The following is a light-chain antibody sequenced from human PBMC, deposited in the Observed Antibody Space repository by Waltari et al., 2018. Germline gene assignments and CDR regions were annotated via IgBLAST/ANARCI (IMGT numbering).Light chain of an antibody. Sequence: QTVVTQEPSFSVSPGGTVTLTCGLRSGSVSTTYYPSWYQQTPGQAPRPLIYSTNTRPSGVPDRISGSILGNKAALTITGAQADDESDYYCVLYMGGGILFGGGTKLTVL. CDR2: STN. V-gene: IGLV8-61*01. J-gene: IGLJ3*02. CDR1: SGSVSTTYY. CDR3: VLYMGGGIL.